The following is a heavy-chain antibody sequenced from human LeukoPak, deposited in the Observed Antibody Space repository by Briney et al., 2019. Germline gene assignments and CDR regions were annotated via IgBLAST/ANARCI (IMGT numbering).Heavy chain of an antibody. CDR3: AKVPVFSLTISEVVTDDAFDI. V-gene: IGHV3-23*01. J-gene: IGHJ3*02. D-gene: IGHD3-3*01. Sequence: GGSLRLSCAASGFTFSSYAMTWVPQAPGKGLEWVSGISGSGGSTYYTDSVKGRFTISRDNSKNTLYLQMNSLRAEDTAVYYCAKVPVFSLTISEVVTDDAFDIWGQGTIVTVSS. CDR1: GFTFSSYA. CDR2: ISGSGGST.